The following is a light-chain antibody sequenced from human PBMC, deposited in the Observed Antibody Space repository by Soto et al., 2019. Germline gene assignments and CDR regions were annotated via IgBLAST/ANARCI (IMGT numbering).Light chain of an antibody. CDR1: NIGSKS. CDR2: YDS. V-gene: IGLV3-21*04. CDR3: QVWDSSSGV. Sequence: SYELTQPPSVSVAPGETARITCGGNNIGSKSVHWYQQKPGQAPVLVIYYDSDRPSGIPERFSVSNSGNAATLTISRVEAGDEADYYCQVWDSSSGVFGGGTKLTVL. J-gene: IGLJ2*01.